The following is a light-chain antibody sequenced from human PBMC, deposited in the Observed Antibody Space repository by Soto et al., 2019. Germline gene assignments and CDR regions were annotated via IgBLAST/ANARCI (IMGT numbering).Light chain of an antibody. CDR2: GAS. CDR1: QSVSNNY. V-gene: IGKV3-20*01. CDR3: LKYDSSPGWT. J-gene: IGKJ1*01. Sequence: EIVLTQSPGTLSLSPGERATLSCRASQSVSNNYVAWYQQKPGQPPRLLIYGASNRATGIPDRFSGSGSGTDFTLTISSLEPEDFAVYYCLKYDSSPGWTFGPGTKVDI.